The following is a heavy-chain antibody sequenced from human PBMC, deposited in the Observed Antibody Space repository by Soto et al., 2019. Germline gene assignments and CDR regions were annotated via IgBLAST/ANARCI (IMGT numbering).Heavy chain of an antibody. D-gene: IGHD1-26*01. CDR3: ASETREIPWFDP. CDR1: GFNFSSYS. J-gene: IGHJ5*02. V-gene: IGHV3-21*01. CDR2: ISSSSSYI. Sequence: EVQLVESGGGLVKPGGSLRLSCAASGFNFSSYSMNWVRQAPGKGLEWVSSISSSSSYIYYADSVKGRFTISRDNAKNSLYLQMISMRSEDTSVYYCASETREIPWFDPWGQGPLVTVSS.